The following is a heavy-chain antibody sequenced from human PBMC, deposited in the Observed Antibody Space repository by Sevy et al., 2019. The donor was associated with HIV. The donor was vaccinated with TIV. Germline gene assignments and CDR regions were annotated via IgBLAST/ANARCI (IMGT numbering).Heavy chain of an antibody. J-gene: IGHJ4*02. D-gene: IGHD2-2*02. CDR1: GFTFSSYW. Sequence: GGSLRLSCAASGFTFSSYWMSWVRQAPGQGLEWVANIKQDGSEKYYVDSVKGRFTISRDNAKNSLYLQMNSLRAEDTAVYYCARESCSSTSCYIGWPYYFDYWGQGTLVTVSS. CDR2: IKQDGSEK. CDR3: ARESCSSTSCYIGWPYYFDY. V-gene: IGHV3-7*01.